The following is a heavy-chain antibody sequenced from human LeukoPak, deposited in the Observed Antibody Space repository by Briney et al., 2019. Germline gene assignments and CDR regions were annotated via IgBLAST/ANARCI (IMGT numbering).Heavy chain of an antibody. CDR3: ARVELGFDY. Sequence: SETLSLTCTVSGGSISSYYWSWIRQPPGKGLEWIGNIFHSGKTYYNPSLKSRVAISVDTSKNQFSLFLNSVTVADTAVYYCARVELGFDYWGQGTLVTVSS. CDR1: GGSISSYY. J-gene: IGHJ4*02. CDR2: IFHSGKT. V-gene: IGHV4-59*08. D-gene: IGHD3-16*01.